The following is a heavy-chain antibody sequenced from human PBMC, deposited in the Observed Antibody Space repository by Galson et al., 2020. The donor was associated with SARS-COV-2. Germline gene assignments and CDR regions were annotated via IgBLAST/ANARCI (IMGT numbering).Heavy chain of an antibody. V-gene: IGHV3-30*01. D-gene: IGHD6-13*01. Sequence: GGSLRLSCAAAGFTFSTYGMHWVRQAPGKGLEWLSVIAYDGSNKFYADSVKGRFTISRDNSKNTLYLQMNSLRTDDTAVYYCARDGEGGAASDLYYYYYYIDVWGKGTAVTVSS. CDR2: IAYDGSNK. J-gene: IGHJ6*03. CDR1: GFTFSTYG. CDR3: ARDGEGGAASDLYYYYYYIDV.